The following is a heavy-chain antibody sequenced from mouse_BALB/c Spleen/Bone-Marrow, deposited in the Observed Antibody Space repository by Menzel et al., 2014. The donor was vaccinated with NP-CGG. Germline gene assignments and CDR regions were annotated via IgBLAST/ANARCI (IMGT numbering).Heavy chain of an antibody. Sequence: LEESGAELVKPGASVKLSCTASGFNIKDTYMHWVKQRPEQGLEWIGRIDPAHGNTKYDPKFQGKASITADTSSNSAHLQLSSLLSEDTAVHYYASYVCGCCFDYWGRGSNLAVST. CDR2: IDPAHGNT. J-gene: IGHJ2*01. V-gene: IGHV14-3*02. CDR1: GFNIKDTY. CDR3: ASYVCGCCFDY.